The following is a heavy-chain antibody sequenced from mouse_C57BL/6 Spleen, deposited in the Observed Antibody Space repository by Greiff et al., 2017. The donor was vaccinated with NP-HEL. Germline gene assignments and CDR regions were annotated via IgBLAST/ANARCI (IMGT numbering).Heavy chain of an antibody. J-gene: IGHJ4*01. V-gene: IGHV1-52*01. CDR3: ASHYGSSDYAMDY. CDR1: GYTFTSYW. D-gene: IGHD1-1*01. Sequence: QVQLQQSGAELVRPGSSVKLSCKASGYTFTSYWMHWVKQRPIQGLEWIGNIDPSDSETHYNQKFKDKATLTVDKSSSTAYMQLSSLTSEDSAVYYCASHYGSSDYAMDYWGQGTSVTVSS. CDR2: IDPSDSET.